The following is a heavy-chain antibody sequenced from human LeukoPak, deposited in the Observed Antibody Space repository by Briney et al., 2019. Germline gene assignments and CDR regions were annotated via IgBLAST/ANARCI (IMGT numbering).Heavy chain of an antibody. Sequence: GGSLRLSCAASGFTFSSYAMSWVRQAPGKGLEWASGISGSGANTYYADSVKGRFTISRDKSQSMLYLQMNSLRAEDTAVYYCAKELSVRNQFDYWGQGTLVTVSS. CDR1: GFTFSSYA. D-gene: IGHD1-14*01. CDR2: ISGSGANT. J-gene: IGHJ4*02. V-gene: IGHV3-23*01. CDR3: AKELSVRNQFDY.